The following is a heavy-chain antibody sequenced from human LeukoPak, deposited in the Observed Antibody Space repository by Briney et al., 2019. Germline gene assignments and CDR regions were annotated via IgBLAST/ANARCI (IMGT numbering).Heavy chain of an antibody. J-gene: IGHJ4*02. CDR1: GFTFSSYA. CDR2: ISGSGGST. Sequence: GGSLRLSCAASGFTFSSYAMSWVRQAPGKGLEWVSAISGSGGSTYYADSVKGRFTISRDNSKNTLYLQMNSLRAEDTAVYYCSKDLGIGYCSSTSCYTIDYWGQGTLVTVSS. CDR3: SKDLGIGYCSSTSCYTIDY. V-gene: IGHV3-23*01. D-gene: IGHD2-2*02.